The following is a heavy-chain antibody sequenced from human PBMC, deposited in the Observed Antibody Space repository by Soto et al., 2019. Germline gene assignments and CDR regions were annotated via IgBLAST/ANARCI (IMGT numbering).Heavy chain of an antibody. D-gene: IGHD1-26*01. CDR2: INPSGGST. CDR1: GYTFTSYY. CDR3: ARGTPIVGDTLDRFDY. J-gene: IGHJ4*02. Sequence: ASVKVSCKASGYTFTSYYMHWVRQAPGQGLEWMGIINPSGGSTSYAQKFQGRVTMTRDTSTSTVYMELSSLRSEETAVYYCARGTPIVGDTLDRFDYWGQGTLVTVSS. V-gene: IGHV1-46*01.